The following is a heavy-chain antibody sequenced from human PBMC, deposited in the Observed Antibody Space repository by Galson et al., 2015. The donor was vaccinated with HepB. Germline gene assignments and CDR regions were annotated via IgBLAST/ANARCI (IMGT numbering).Heavy chain of an antibody. CDR2: IYYSGST. J-gene: IGHJ4*02. V-gene: IGHV4-61*08. D-gene: IGHD1-26*01. CDR1: GGSISSGDYY. CDR3: VRVDGGSYWEDY. Sequence: SETLSLTCTVSGGSISSGDYYWSWIRQPPGKGLEWIGYIYYSGSTNHNPSLKSRVTISADTSKNQFSLSLTSVTAADTAVYYCVRVDGGSYWEDYWGQGTLVTVSS.